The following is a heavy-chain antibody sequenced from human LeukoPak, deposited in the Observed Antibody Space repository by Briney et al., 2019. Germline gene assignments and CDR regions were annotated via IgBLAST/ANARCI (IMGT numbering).Heavy chain of an antibody. CDR2: INHSGST. CDR3: ASPDGGNWNQHFRFDY. J-gene: IGHJ4*02. D-gene: IGHD1-20*01. Sequence: SETLSLTCAVYGGSFSGYYWTWIRQPPGKGLEWIGEINHSGSTNYNPSLKSRVTISVDTSKNQFSLKLSSVTAADTAVYYCASPDGGNWNQHFRFDYWGQGTLVTVSS. CDR1: GGSFSGYY. V-gene: IGHV4-34*01.